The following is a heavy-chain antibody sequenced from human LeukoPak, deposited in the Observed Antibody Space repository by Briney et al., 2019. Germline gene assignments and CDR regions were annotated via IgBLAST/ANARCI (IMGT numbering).Heavy chain of an antibody. CDR3: ARVGYGDAFDI. D-gene: IGHD5-12*01. CDR1: GSTFSSYD. CDR2: IGTAGDT. Sequence: GGSLRLSCAASGSTFSSYDMHWVRQATGKGLEWVSAIGTAGDTYYPGSVKGRFTISRENAKNSLYLQMNSLRAGDTAVYYCARVGYGDAFDIWGQGTMVTVSS. J-gene: IGHJ3*02. V-gene: IGHV3-13*01.